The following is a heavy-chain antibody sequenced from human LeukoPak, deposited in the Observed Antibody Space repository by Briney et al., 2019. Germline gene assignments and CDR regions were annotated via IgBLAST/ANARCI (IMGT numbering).Heavy chain of an antibody. CDR2: IYYSGST. CDR3: ARQAIFGVVIARFDY. CDR1: GGPISSSSYY. D-gene: IGHD3-3*01. J-gene: IGHJ4*02. Sequence: SETLSLTCTVSGGPISSSSYYWGWIRQPPGKGLEWIGSIYYSGSTYYNPSLKSRVTISVDTSKNQFSLKLSSVTAADTAVYYCARQAIFGVVIARFDYWGQGTLVTVSS. V-gene: IGHV4-39*01.